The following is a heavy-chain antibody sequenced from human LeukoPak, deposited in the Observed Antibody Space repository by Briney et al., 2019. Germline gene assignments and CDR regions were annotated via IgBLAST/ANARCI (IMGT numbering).Heavy chain of an antibody. V-gene: IGHV3-48*02. J-gene: IGHJ3*02. CDR2: INRWCGTI. D-gene: IGHD2-15*01. CDR1: GFTFSAYN. Sequence: GGSLRLSCAASGFTFSAYNMNWVRQAPGKGLEWFSYINRWCGTIYYADSVKGRFTISRDNAKNSLYLQMNSLRDEDTAVYYCARDMTFCSGGSCYSLGFDIWGQGTMVTVSS. CDR3: ARDMTFCSGGSCYSLGFDI.